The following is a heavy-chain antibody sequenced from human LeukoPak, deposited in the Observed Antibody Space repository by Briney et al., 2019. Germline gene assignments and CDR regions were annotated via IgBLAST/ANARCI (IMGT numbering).Heavy chain of an antibody. J-gene: IGHJ4*02. Sequence: ASVKVSCKASGYTFTSYYMHWVRQAPGQGLEWMGIINPSGGSPTYAQKFQGRVTMTTDTSTSIAYMELRSLRSDDTAVYYCARESYYDSSAYGEYWGQGTLVTVSS. V-gene: IGHV1-46*01. CDR1: GYTFTSYY. D-gene: IGHD3-22*01. CDR2: INPSGGSP. CDR3: ARESYYDSSAYGEY.